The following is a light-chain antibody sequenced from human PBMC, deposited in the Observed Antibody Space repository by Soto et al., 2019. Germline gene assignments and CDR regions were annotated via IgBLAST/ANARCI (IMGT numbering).Light chain of an antibody. V-gene: IGLV2-8*01. J-gene: IGLJ2*01. CDR3: SSYAGSNNLV. CDR2: EVS. Sequence: QSVLTQPPSASGSPGQSVTISCTGTSSDVGGYNYVSWYQQHPGKAPKLMIYEVSKRPSGVPDRFSGSKSGNTASLTVSGIQAGDEADYYCSSYAGSNNLVFGGGTKLTVL. CDR1: SSDVGGYNY.